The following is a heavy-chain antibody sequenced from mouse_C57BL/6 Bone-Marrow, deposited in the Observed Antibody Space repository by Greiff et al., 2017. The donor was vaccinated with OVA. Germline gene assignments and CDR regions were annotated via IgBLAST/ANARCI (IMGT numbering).Heavy chain of an antibody. Sequence: QVQLQQSGAELVRPGASVKLSCKASGYTFTDYYINWVKQRPGQGLEWIARIYPGSGNTYYNEKFKGKATLTAEKSSSTAYMQLSSLTSEDSAVYFCARSGYDGYDPLFDYWGQGTTLTVSS. D-gene: IGHD2-3*01. CDR3: ARSGYDGYDPLFDY. CDR2: IYPGSGNT. CDR1: GYTFTDYY. J-gene: IGHJ2*01. V-gene: IGHV1-76*01.